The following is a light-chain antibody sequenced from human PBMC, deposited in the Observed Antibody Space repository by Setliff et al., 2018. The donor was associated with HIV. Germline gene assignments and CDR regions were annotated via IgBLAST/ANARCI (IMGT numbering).Light chain of an antibody. V-gene: IGLV2-23*02. J-gene: IGLJ1*01. CDR1: SGNLGSYGL. CDR2: EVT. Sequence: QSVLTQPASVSGSPGQSLTISCTGTSGNLGSYGLVSRYQQHPVKAPRLIIYEVTKRPSGVSSRFSGSKSGNTASLTISGLQAEDEADYYCCSFANNNTKVFGGGTKVTVL. CDR3: CSFANNNTKV.